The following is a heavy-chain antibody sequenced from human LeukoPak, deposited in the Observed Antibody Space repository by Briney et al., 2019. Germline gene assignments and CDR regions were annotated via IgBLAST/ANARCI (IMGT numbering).Heavy chain of an antibody. Sequence: GGSLRLSCAASGFTFSSYGMHWVRQAPGKGLEWVAVISYDGSNKYYADSVKGRFTISRDNSKNTLYLQMNSLRAEDTAVYYCAKPLATAFDYWGQGTLVTVSS. CDR2: ISYDGSNK. J-gene: IGHJ4*02. CDR3: AKPLATAFDY. CDR1: GFTFSSYG. V-gene: IGHV3-30*18. D-gene: IGHD5-12*01.